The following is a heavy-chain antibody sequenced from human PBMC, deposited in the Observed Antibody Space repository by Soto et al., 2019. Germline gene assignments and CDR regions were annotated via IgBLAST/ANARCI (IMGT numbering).Heavy chain of an antibody. Sequence: QVQLQESGPGLVKPSETLSLNCTVSGGSISNFYWNWVRQPPGKGLEWIGYIYYTGNTNYNPSLKSRVTMSIDTSKNQFSLKLSSVTAADTAIYYCARSEWLRHNYFAYWGQGTLVTVSS. CDR2: IYYTGNT. CDR3: ARSEWLRHNYFAY. V-gene: IGHV4-59*08. D-gene: IGHD5-12*01. J-gene: IGHJ4*02. CDR1: GGSISNFY.